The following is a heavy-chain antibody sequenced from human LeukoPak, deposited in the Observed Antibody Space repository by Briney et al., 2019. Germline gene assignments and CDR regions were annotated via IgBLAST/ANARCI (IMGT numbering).Heavy chain of an antibody. D-gene: IGHD3-10*01. CDR3: ARTRLLWFGEGGYYFDY. CDR2: ISGSGGST. V-gene: IGHV3-23*01. Sequence: GGSLRLSCAASGFTFSSYAMSWVRQAPGKGLEWVSAISGSGGSTYYADSVKGRFTISRDNSKNTLYLQMNSLRAEDTAVYYCARTRLLWFGEGGYYFDYWGQGTLVTVSS. CDR1: GFTFSSYA. J-gene: IGHJ4*02.